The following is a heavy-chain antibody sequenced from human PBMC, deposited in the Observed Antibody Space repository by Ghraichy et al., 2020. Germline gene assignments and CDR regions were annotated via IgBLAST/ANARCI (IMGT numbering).Heavy chain of an antibody. V-gene: IGHV3-33*01. J-gene: IGHJ4*02. D-gene: IGHD3-16*01. Sequence: GGSLRLSCAASGFTFSSYGMHWVRQAPGKGLEWVAVIWNDGSNKYYADSVKGRFTISRDNSKNTLYLQMNSLRAEDTAVYYCAREKNGGPIWSTDYWGQGTLVTVSS. CDR3: AREKNGGPIWSTDY. CDR2: IWNDGSNK. CDR1: GFTFSSYG.